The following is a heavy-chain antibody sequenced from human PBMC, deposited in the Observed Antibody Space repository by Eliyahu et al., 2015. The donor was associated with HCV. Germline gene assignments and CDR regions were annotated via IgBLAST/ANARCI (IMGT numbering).Heavy chain of an antibody. Sequence: QVRLQXSGPGLVXPSETLSLTCTVSGGSIXTSYGSWIRQPPGKGLEXIGYIHYSGSXNYNPPLKSRVTISVDTSKNQFSLNLTSVTAADTAVYYCASGGGGIAVTGTGGWFDPWGQGTLVTVSS. J-gene: IGHJ5*02. CDR2: IHYSGSX. CDR3: ASGGGGIAVTGTGGWFDP. CDR1: GGSIXTSY. V-gene: IGHV4-59*01. D-gene: IGHD6-19*01.